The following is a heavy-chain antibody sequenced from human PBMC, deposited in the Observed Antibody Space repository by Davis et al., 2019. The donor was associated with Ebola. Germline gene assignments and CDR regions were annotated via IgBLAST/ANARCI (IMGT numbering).Heavy chain of an antibody. V-gene: IGHV3-23*01. Sequence: PGGSLRLSCAASGFTFSSYAMSWVRQPQGQGLEWVSAISGSGVIANSAESVKGRFTISRDNSKNTVFLQMNSLRAEDTAVYYCAKLYSGSYSLWGGDYFDYWGQGTLVTVSS. D-gene: IGHD1-26*01. CDR3: AKLYSGSYSLWGGDYFDY. J-gene: IGHJ4*02. CDR1: GFTFSSYA. CDR2: ISGSGVIA.